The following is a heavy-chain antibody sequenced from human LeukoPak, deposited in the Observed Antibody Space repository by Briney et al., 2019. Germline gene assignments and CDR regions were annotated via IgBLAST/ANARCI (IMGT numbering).Heavy chain of an antibody. Sequence: GGCLRLSCAASGFSFDDLGMTWVRQVPGKGLEWVAGINWNGASTGYADSVRGRFTISRDNAKNSLYLQMNSLRAEDTALYYCARAVCPTIKFCDSSYFMDVWGKGTTVNVS. CDR1: GFSFDDLG. J-gene: IGHJ6*03. V-gene: IGHV3-20*04. CDR2: INWNGAST. D-gene: IGHD6-6*01. CDR3: ARAVCPTIKFCDSSYFMDV.